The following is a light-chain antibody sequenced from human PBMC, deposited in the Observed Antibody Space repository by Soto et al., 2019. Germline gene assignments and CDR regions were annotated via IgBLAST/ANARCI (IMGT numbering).Light chain of an antibody. CDR1: QSVSSN. V-gene: IGKV3-15*01. J-gene: IGKJ2*01. Sequence: EIVMTQSPATLSVSPGERATLSCRASQSVSSNLAWYQQKPGRAPRLLILGASTRATGIPARFSGSESGTDFTLTISSLQSEDFTVYYCQQYNNWPHTFGQGTKLEIK. CDR3: QQYNNWPHT. CDR2: GAS.